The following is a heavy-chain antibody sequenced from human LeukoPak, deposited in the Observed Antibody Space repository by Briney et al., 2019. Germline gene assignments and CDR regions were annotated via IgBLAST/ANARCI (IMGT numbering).Heavy chain of an antibody. V-gene: IGHV3-30-3*01. J-gene: IGHJ6*02. CDR1: GFTFSSYA. CDR3: ARVRGGRSWYYYGMDV. D-gene: IGHD3-16*01. Sequence: GGSLRLSCAASGFTFSSYAMHWVRQAPGKGLEWVAVISYDGDNEYYADSVKGQLTISRDNSKDRLYLQMNSLRPEDTAMYYCARVRGGRSWYYYGMDVWGRGTTVTVSS. CDR2: ISYDGDNE.